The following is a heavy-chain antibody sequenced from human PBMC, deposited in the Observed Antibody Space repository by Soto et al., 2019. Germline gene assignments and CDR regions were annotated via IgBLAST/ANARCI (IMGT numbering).Heavy chain of an antibody. D-gene: IGHD3-9*01. J-gene: IGHJ6*02. V-gene: IGHV3-30-3*01. CDR3: ARALPNYYDTLTGPTYYYYYGRDV. CDR2: ISYDGSNT. CDR1: GFAFSTYA. Sequence: GGLLSLSCAACGFAFSTYAMYLVRQAPGKGLEWVAFISYDGSNTYYAGSVKGRFTISRDNSKNTLYLQMNSLRAEDTAVYYCARALPNYYDTLTGPTYYYYYGRDVWGQGTTVTVS.